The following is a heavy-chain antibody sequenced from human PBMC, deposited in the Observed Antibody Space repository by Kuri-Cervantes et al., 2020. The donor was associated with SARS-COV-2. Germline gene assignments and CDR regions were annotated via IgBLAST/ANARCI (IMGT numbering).Heavy chain of an antibody. J-gene: IGHJ4*02. CDR1: GFTFSSYG. CDR2: IWYDGSNK. Sequence: GESLKISCAASGFTFSSYGMHWVRQAPGKGLEWVAVIWYDGSNKYYADSVKGRFTISRDNSKNTLYLQMNSLRAEDTAVYYCAKDPTRNSGSDFDYWGQGTLVTVSS. D-gene: IGHD1-26*01. V-gene: IGHV3-33*06. CDR3: AKDPTRNSGSDFDY.